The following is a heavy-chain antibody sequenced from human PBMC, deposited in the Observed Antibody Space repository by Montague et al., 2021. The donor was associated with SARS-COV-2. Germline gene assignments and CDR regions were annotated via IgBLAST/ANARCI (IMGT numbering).Heavy chain of an antibody. D-gene: IGHD6-13*01. CDR1: GGSISSYY. Sequence: SETLSLTCSVSGGSISSYYWSWIRQPPGKGLEWIGYIYYSGSTNYNPSLKSRVTISVDTSKNQFSLKLSSVTAADTAVYYCARAGQQLARYYYYRMDVWGQGTTVTVSS. J-gene: IGHJ6*02. CDR2: IYYSGST. V-gene: IGHV4-59*01. CDR3: ARAGQQLARYYYYRMDV.